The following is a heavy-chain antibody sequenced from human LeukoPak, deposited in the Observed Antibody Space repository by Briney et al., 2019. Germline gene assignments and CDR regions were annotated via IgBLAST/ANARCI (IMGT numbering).Heavy chain of an antibody. D-gene: IGHD2-2*01. CDR2: IKEDGTYT. V-gene: IGHV3-74*01. J-gene: IGHJ4*02. CDR3: ARDEGQLSGFDY. CDR1: GFSFSKYW. Sequence: GGSLRLSCAASGFSFSKYWMHWVRQTPGEGLVWVARIKEDGTYTSYADSVKGRFTISRDNSKNTLYLQMNSLRAEDTAVYYCARDEGQLSGFDYWGQGTLVTVSS.